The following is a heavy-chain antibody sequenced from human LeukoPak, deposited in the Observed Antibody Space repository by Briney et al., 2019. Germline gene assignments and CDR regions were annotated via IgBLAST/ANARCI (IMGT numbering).Heavy chain of an antibody. V-gene: IGHV4-38-2*02. CDR3: ATLVGATGGVDY. Sequence: PSETLSLTCTVSGYSISSGYYWGWIRQPPGKGLEWIGSIYHSGSTYYNPSLKSRVTISVDTSKNQFSLKLSSVTAADTAVYYCATLVGATGGVDYWGQGTLVTVSS. CDR2: IYHSGST. J-gene: IGHJ4*02. CDR1: GYSISSGYY. D-gene: IGHD1-26*01.